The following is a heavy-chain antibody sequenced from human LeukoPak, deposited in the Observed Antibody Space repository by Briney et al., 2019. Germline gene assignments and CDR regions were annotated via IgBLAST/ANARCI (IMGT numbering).Heavy chain of an antibody. D-gene: IGHD3-16*02. CDR2: INHSGST. CDR3: ARHMFGGVIATFDY. J-gene: IGHJ4*02. V-gene: IGHV4-34*01. CDR1: GGSFSGYY. Sequence: TSETLSLTCAVYGGSFSGYYWSWIRQPPGKGLEWIGEINHSGSTNYNPSLKSRVTISVDTSKNQFSLKLSSVTAADTAVYYCARHMFGGVIATFDYWGQGTLVTVSS.